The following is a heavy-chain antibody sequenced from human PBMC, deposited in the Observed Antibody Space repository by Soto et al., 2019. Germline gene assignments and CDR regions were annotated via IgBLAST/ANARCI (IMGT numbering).Heavy chain of an antibody. D-gene: IGHD1-7*01. CDR1: VGTFGSYA. Sequence: SVKVSCKGSVGTFGSYAISWVRQAPGQGLEWMGGIIPIFGTANYAQKFQGRVTITADKSTSTAYMELSSLRSEDTAVYYCASPGNSNIMSYYYYGMDVWGHGTTATVSS. V-gene: IGHV1-69*06. J-gene: IGHJ6*02. CDR2: IIPIFGTA. CDR3: ASPGNSNIMSYYYYGMDV.